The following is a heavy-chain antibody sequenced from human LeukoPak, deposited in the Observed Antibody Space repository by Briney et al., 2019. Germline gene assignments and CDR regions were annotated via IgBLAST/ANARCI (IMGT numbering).Heavy chain of an antibody. CDR2: ISSSSSYI. J-gene: IGHJ4*02. CDR3: AGEGNSVTSTPY. V-gene: IGHV3-21*01. CDR1: GFTFSSYS. Sequence: GGSLRPSCAASGFTFSSYSMNWVRQAPGKGLEWVSSISSSSSYIYYADSVKGRFTISRDNAKNSLYLQMNSLRAEDTAVYYCAGEGNSVTSTPYWGQGTLVTVSS. D-gene: IGHD4-17*01.